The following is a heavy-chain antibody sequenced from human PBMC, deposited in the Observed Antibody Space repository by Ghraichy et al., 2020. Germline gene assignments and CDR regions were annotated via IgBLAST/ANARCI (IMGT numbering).Heavy chain of an antibody. CDR3: AHSGAYYGSGSYYEKFDY. V-gene: IGHV2-5*02. Sequence: SGPTLVKPTQTLTLTCTFSGFSLSTSGVGVGWIRQPPGKALEWLALIYWDDDKRYSPSLKSRLTITKDTSKNQVVRTMTNMDPVDTATYYCAHSGAYYGSGSYYEKFDYWGQGTLVTVSS. CDR1: GFSLSTSGVG. J-gene: IGHJ4*02. CDR2: IYWDDDK. D-gene: IGHD3-10*01.